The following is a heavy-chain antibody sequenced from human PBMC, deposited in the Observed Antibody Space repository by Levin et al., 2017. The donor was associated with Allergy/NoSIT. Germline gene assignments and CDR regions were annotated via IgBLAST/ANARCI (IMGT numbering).Heavy chain of an antibody. CDR3: ARAWGRGDHFDH. D-gene: IGHD2-21*02. V-gene: IGHV4-34*01. CDR1: GGSLSDYF. CDR2: IKYDGFT. Sequence: PSETLSLTCAVYGGSLSDYFWIWIRQSPVKGLEWIGEIKYDGFTNYNPSLGSRVAISLDMSKNQFALKLSSVTAADTAVYYCARAWGRGDHFDHWGRGSPVTGSS. J-gene: IGHJ4*02.